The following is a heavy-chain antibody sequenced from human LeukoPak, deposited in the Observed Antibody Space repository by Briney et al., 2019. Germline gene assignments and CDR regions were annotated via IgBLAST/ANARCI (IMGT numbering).Heavy chain of an antibody. CDR1: GGSISSGSYY. CDR3: ARGRGSSWYYFDY. CDR2: IYTSGST. Sequence: SETLSLTCTVSGGSISSGSYYWSWIRQPAGEGLEWIGRIYTSGSTNYNPSLKSRVTMSVDTSKNQFSLNLSSVTAADTAVYYCARGRGSSWYYFDYWGQGTLVTVSS. V-gene: IGHV4-61*02. D-gene: IGHD6-13*01. J-gene: IGHJ4*02.